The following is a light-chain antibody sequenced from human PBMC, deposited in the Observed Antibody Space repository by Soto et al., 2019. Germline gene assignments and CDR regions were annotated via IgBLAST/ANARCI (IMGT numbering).Light chain of an antibody. Sequence: QPVLTQPPSVSGAPGQRVTISCTGSSSNIGAGYDVHWYQQLPGTAPKRLIYGNSNRSSGVPDRFSGSKSGTSASLAITGLQAEDEADYYCQSYDSSLSAPVVFGGGTQLTVL. CDR2: GNS. CDR3: QSYDSSLSAPVV. V-gene: IGLV1-40*01. CDR1: SSNIGAGYD. J-gene: IGLJ2*01.